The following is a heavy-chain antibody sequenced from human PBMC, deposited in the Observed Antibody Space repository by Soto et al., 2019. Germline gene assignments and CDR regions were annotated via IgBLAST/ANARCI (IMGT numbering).Heavy chain of an antibody. V-gene: IGHV3-9*02. CDR3: ARDIAAHYYYYAMDV. CDR2: ISWNSGTI. Sequence: GGSLRLSCAASGFISDYYAMHWVRQAPGKGLEWVSGISWNSGTIGYADSVKGRVTISRDNAKNSLYLQMNSLRPEDTALYYCARDIAAHYYYYAMDVWGQGTTVTVYS. D-gene: IGHD2-15*01. J-gene: IGHJ6*02. CDR1: GFISDYYA.